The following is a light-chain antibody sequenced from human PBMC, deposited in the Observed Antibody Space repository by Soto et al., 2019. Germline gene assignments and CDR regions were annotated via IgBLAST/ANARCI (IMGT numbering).Light chain of an antibody. Sequence: AIQMTQSPSSLSASVGDRVTIACRASQGIKNVLAWYQQKPGKAPKLLIYAASSFHSGVPSRFSGSGSGTDFTLTISSLQPEDFATYYCLQDYNYPYTFGQGTKLEI. CDR3: LQDYNYPYT. CDR1: QGIKNV. V-gene: IGKV1-6*01. J-gene: IGKJ2*01. CDR2: AAS.